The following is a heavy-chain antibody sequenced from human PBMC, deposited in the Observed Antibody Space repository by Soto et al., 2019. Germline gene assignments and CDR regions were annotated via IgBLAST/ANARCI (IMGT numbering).Heavy chain of an antibody. CDR3: ARVGTGSSTPLDI. J-gene: IGHJ3*02. D-gene: IGHD6-19*01. CDR2: ITSASDYI. CDR1: GFIFTRST. V-gene: IGHV3-21*01. Sequence: PGGSLRLSCVASGFIFTRSTMNWVRQAPGKGLEWVSCITSASDYIFYADSVKGRFTISRDNAKNSLYLQMNSLRAEDTAVYYCARVGTGSSTPLDIWGQGTMVTVSS.